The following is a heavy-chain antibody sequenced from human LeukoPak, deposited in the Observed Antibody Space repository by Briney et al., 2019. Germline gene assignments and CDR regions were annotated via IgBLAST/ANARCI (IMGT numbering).Heavy chain of an antibody. CDR2: IIPIFGTA. J-gene: IGHJ4*01. V-gene: IGHV1-69*01. D-gene: IGHD3-10*01. CDR1: GGTFSSYA. CDR3: ARWSPDGGGSGYYFYY. Sequence: GASVKVSCKASGGTFSSYAISWVRQAPGQGLEWMGGIIPIFGTANYAQKFQGRVTITADESTSTAYMELSSLRSEDTAVYYCARWSPDGGGSGYYFYYWGQGALVTVSS.